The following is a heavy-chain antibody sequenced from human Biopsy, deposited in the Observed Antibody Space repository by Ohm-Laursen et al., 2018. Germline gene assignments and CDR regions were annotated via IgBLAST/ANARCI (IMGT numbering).Heavy chain of an antibody. V-gene: IGHV1-2*02. CDR2: INPDSGVT. Sequence: ASVKVSCKASGYTFSGYYMHWVRQAPGQGLEWMGWINPDSGVTNYAQKFQGRVTMTRDTSISTAYMELSRLGSDDTAVYYCARDKYRSWNYFDNWGRGSLVTVSA. CDR3: ARDKYRSWNYFDN. CDR1: GYTFSGYY. J-gene: IGHJ4*02. D-gene: IGHD6-19*01.